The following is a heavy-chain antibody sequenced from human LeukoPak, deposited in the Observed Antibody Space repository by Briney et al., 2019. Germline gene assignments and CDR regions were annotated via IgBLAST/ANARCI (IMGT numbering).Heavy chain of an antibody. D-gene: IGHD3-10*01. Sequence: SGALFLPRTCSGGSNRSYHRASIRPPAREEQEGNGHIFTGGITNYNPYLKSRVTMSLDRSRNHFSLKLSSVTAADTAVYYCARDLPEGSGRLNWFDPWGQGALVTVSS. J-gene: IGHJ5*02. CDR3: ARDLPEGSGRLNWFDP. V-gene: IGHV4-4*07. CDR1: GGSNRSYH. CDR2: IFTGGIT.